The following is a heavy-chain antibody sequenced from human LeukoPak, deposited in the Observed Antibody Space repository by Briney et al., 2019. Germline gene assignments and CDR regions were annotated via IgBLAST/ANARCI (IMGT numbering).Heavy chain of an antibody. D-gene: IGHD3-22*01. Sequence: SETLSLTCTVSGGSISSYYWSWIRQPPGKGLEWFGYIYYSGSTNYNPSLKSRVTISVDTSKNQFSLKLSSVTAADTALYYCARRGDRYYYDSSWEYWGQGTLVTVSS. CDR3: ARRGDRYYYDSSWEY. CDR1: GGSISSYY. CDR2: IYYSGST. J-gene: IGHJ4*02. V-gene: IGHV4-59*08.